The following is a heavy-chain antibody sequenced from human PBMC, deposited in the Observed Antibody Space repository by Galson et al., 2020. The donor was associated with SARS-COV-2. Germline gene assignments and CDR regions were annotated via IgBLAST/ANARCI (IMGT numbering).Heavy chain of an antibody. J-gene: IGHJ5*02. CDR1: GHSLSTSGVG. CDR2: IYWDDDK. V-gene: IGHV2-5*02. D-gene: IGHD1-26*01. CDR3: AHRRIMVGASWFDP. Sequence: SGPTLVKPTQTLTPTCTFSGHSLSTSGVGVGWIRQPPGKALEWPELIYWDDDKRYSPSLKSRLTITKDTSKNQVVRTMTNMDPVDTATYYCAHRRIMVGASWFDPWGQGTLVTVSS.